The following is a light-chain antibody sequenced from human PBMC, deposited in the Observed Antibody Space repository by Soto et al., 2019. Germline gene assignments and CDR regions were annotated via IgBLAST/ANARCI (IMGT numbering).Light chain of an antibody. CDR2: GTS. J-gene: IGKJ1*01. V-gene: IGKV3-20*01. CDR1: QSVSNNY. CDR3: QQYGSSHPWT. Sequence: EILFTQSPGTLSLSPGERATLSCRASQSVSNNYLAWYQRKPGQAPRPIIYGTSSRATGLPDRFSGSGSGTDFTLTISRLEPEDFALYYCQQYGSSHPWTFGQGTKVDIK.